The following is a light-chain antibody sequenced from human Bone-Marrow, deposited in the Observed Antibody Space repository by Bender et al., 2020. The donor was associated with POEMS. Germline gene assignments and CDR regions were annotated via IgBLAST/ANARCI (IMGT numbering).Light chain of an antibody. CDR1: SSNIGGGFN. J-gene: IGLJ2*01. CDR3: SSYTSSSSSVV. V-gene: IGLV1-40*01. CDR2: ANT. Sequence: QSVLTQPPSLSGTPGQTVTISCTGSSSNIGGGFNVHWYQHLPGAAPQLVIFANTNRPSGVPDRFSGSKSGNTASLTISGLQADDEADYYFSSYTSSSSSVVFGGGTKVTV.